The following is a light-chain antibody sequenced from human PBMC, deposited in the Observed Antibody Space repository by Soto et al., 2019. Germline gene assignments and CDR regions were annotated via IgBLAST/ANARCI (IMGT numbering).Light chain of an antibody. V-gene: IGKV1-39*01. CDR2: AAS. Sequence: DIQMTQSPSSLSASVGDRVTITCRASQSISSYLNWYQQKPGKAPKLLIYAASSLQSGFPSRFIGSGSGTDFTLTISSLQPEDFATYYCQQSYSTPFTFGPGTKVDIK. CDR3: QQSYSTPFT. CDR1: QSISSY. J-gene: IGKJ3*01.